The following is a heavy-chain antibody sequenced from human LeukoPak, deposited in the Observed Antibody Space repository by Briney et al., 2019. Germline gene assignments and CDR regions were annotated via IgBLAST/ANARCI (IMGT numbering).Heavy chain of an antibody. CDR2: INHSGST. J-gene: IGHJ2*01. CDR1: GGSFSGYY. Sequence: SETLSLTCAVYGGSFSGYYWIWIGQPPGKGLEWIGEINHSGSTNYNPSLKSRVTISVDTSKNQFSLKLSSVTAADTAVYYCARGFRSRYFDLWGRGTLVTVSS. D-gene: IGHD6-13*01. V-gene: IGHV4-34*01. CDR3: ARGFRSRYFDL.